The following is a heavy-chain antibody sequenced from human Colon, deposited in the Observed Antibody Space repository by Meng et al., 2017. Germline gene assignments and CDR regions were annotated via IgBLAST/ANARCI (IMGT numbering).Heavy chain of an antibody. Sequence: GGSLRLSCAASGFTFSTYGMHWVRQTPGKGLEWLAVISYEGSNKHYSDSVKGRFTISRDNSKNTVYLQMDSLRGGDTAIYFCATASASTGWYPFDYWGQGTLVTVSS. CDR3: ATASASTGWYPFDY. V-gene: IGHV3-30*03. CDR1: GFTFSTYG. D-gene: IGHD6-19*01. CDR2: ISYEGSNK. J-gene: IGHJ4*02.